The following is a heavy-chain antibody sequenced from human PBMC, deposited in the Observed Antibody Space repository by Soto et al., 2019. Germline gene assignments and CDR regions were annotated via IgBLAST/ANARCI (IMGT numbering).Heavy chain of an antibody. V-gene: IGHV3-11*01. Sequence: GESLKISCAASGFTFSDHYMSWIRQAPGKGLEWVSYISSSGGITYHAASVKGRLTISRDNAKSSLYLQMDSLRADDTAVYYCARDGPRLPYYYYYMDVWGKGTTVTVSS. CDR3: ARDGPRLPYYYYYMDV. J-gene: IGHJ6*03. CDR1: GFTFSDHY. D-gene: IGHD5-18*01. CDR2: ISSSGGIT.